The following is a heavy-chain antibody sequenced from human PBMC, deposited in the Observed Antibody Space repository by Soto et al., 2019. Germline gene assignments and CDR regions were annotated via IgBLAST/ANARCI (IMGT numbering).Heavy chain of an antibody. CDR3: ARESGDWPLSWFDP. D-gene: IGHD2-21*02. CDR1: GFNFSNHW. V-gene: IGHV3-74*01. J-gene: IGHJ5*02. CDR2: ITSDGKSK. Sequence: GGSLRLSCAASGFNFSNHWMHWVRQRPAEGLVWVSRITSDGKSKAYAESVKGRFAISRDNAKNTLYLQMNGLTAEDTAVYYCARESGDWPLSWFDPWGQGTLVTVSS.